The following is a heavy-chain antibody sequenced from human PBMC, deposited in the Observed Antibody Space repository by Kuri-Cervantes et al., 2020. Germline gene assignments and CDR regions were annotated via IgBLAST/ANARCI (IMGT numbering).Heavy chain of an antibody. CDR1: GFTFGSYS. V-gene: IGHV3-48*04. CDR3: ASGERRGTFDY. D-gene: IGHD1-26*01. J-gene: IGHJ4*02. CDR2: ISSSGSTM. Sequence: GESLKISCGASGFTFGSYSFNWVRQAPGKGLEWVSHISSSGSTMHYADSVKGRFTISRDNAKNSLYLQMNSLRAEDTAVYYCASGERRGTFDYWGQGTLVTVSS.